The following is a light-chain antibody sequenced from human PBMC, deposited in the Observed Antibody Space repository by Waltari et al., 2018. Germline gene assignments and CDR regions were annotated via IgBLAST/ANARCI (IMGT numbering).Light chain of an antibody. J-gene: IGKJ1*01. Sequence: EIVLTQSPGTLSLSPGDRATLSCRASQSVSRWLAWYQQKPGQPPRLLIYGASSRATGIPDRFSGSGSGTDFSLTISRLEPEDSAVYYCQKYGTLPATFGQGTKVEVK. V-gene: IGKV3-20*01. CDR1: QSVSRW. CDR3: QKYGTLPAT. CDR2: GAS.